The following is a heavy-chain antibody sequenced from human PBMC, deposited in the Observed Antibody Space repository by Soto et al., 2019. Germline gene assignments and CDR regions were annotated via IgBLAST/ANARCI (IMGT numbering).Heavy chain of an antibody. J-gene: IGHJ6*02. CDR2: IYSGGST. V-gene: IGHV3-66*01. CDR3: ARDRLGYSSSWSELYYYYYGMDV. D-gene: IGHD6-13*01. Sequence: PGGSLRLSCAASGFTVSSNYMSWVRQAPGKGLEWVSVIYSGGSTYYADSVKGRFTISRDNSKNTLYLQMNSLRAEDTAVYYCARDRLGYSSSWSELYYYYYGMDVWGQGTTVTVSS. CDR1: GFTVSSNY.